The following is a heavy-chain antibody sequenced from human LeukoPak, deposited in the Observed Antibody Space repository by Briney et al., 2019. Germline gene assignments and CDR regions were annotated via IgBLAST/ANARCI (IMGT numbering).Heavy chain of an antibody. CDR3: AKGESSGWYSAPLGLDY. CDR2: ISGGGGTT. J-gene: IGHJ4*02. Sequence: GGSLRLSCAASGFTFSSYAISRVRQAPGKGLEWVSVISGGGGTTYYADSVKGRFTISRDNSKNTVYLQMNSLRVDDTAVYYCAKGESSGWYSAPLGLDYWGQGTLVTVSS. D-gene: IGHD6-19*01. CDR1: GFTFSSYA. V-gene: IGHV3-23*01.